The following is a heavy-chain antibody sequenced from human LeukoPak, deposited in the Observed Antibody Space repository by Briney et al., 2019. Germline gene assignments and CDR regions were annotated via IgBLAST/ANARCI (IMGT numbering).Heavy chain of an antibody. V-gene: IGHV4-39*01. CDR1: GGYISSSSYY. J-gene: IGHJ1*01. Sequence: PSETLSLTXTVSGGYISSSSYYWGWIRQPPGKGLEWIGDIYYTGRTYYNSSLKSRLTVSIDTSKNQISVKLASVTAADTAVYYCARRRYYDSTGYLDWGQGTLITVSS. CDR3: ARRRYYDSTGYLD. CDR2: IYYTGRT. D-gene: IGHD3-22*01.